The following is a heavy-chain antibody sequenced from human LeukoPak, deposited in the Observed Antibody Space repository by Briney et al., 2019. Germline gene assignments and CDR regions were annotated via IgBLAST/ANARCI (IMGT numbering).Heavy chain of an antibody. Sequence: SETLSLTCTVSGGSISSYYWSWIRQPPGKGLEWIGYIYYSGSTNYNPSLKSRVTISVDTSKNQFSLKLSSVTAADTAVYYCARDRGGFTTLDYWGQGTLVTVSS. D-gene: IGHD3-16*01. CDR3: ARDRGGFTTLDY. CDR1: GGSISSYY. J-gene: IGHJ4*02. CDR2: IYYSGST. V-gene: IGHV4-59*01.